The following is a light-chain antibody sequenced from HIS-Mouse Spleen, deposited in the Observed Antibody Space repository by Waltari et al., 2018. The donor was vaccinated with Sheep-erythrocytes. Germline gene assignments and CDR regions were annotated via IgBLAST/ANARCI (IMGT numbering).Light chain of an antibody. CDR3: CSYAGSYNHV. CDR2: DVS. CDR1: SSDVGGYNY. Sequence: QSALTQPRSVSGSPGQSVTISCTGTSSDVGGYNYVSWYQQHPGKAPKLMIYDVSKRPSGVPDRFSGSKSSITASLTISGLQAEDEADYYCCSYAGSYNHVFATGTKVTVL. J-gene: IGLJ1*01. V-gene: IGLV2-11*01.